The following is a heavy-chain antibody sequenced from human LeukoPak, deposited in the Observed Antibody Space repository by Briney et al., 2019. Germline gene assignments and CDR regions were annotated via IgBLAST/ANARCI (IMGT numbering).Heavy chain of an antibody. CDR1: GGSISSSSYY. CDR2: IYYSGST. V-gene: IGHV4-39*07. D-gene: IGHD6-13*01. CDR3: ARVGSWYFHFDY. Sequence: PSETLSLTCTVSGGSISSSSYYWGWIRQPPGKGLEWIGSIYYSGSTYYNPSFKSRVTISVDTSKNQFSLKLSSVTAADTAVYYCARVGSWYFHFDYWGQGTLVTVSS. J-gene: IGHJ4*02.